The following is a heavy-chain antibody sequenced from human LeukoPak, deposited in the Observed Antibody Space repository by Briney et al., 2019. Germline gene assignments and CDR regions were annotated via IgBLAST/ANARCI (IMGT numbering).Heavy chain of an antibody. D-gene: IGHD3-10*01. J-gene: IGHJ4*02. Sequence: SETLSLTCTVSGGSIISGGYYWGWIRQPPGKGLEWIGNIFHSENTYYNPSLKSRVTISLDTSKNHFSLKMSSVTAADTAVYYCAREYLEYGSGNDYFDYWGQGTLVTVSS. CDR1: GGSIISGGYY. CDR3: AREYLEYGSGNDYFDY. CDR2: IFHSENT. V-gene: IGHV4-39*02.